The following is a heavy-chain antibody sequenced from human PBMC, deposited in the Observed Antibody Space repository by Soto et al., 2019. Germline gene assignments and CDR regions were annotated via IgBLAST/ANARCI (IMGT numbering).Heavy chain of an antibody. CDR1: GFTFSNAW. Sequence: GGSLRLSCAASGFTFSNAWMSWVRQAPGKGLEWVGRIKSKTDGGTTDYAAPVKGRFTISRDDSKNTLYLQMNSLKTEGTAVYYCTTGENFAWTQVFRNDAFDIWGQGTMVT. CDR3: TTGENFAWTQVFRNDAFDI. J-gene: IGHJ3*02. CDR2: IKSKTDGGTT. V-gene: IGHV3-15*01. D-gene: IGHD3-9*01.